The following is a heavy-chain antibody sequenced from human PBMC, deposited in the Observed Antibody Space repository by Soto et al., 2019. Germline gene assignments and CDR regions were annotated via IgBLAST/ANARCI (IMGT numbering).Heavy chain of an antibody. D-gene: IGHD6-6*01. CDR1: GGSTSSGGYY. Sequence: QVQLQESGPGLVKPSQTLSLTCAVSGGSTSSGGYYWSWIRQHPGKGLEWIGYINYSGSTYYNPSLKSPDTITVDTSKHQCCLKLTSVTAADQAVYLCAREVVLAAPTMTCIDHWGQGTLVPVSS. J-gene: IGHJ5*02. V-gene: IGHV4-31*11. CDR3: AREVVLAAPTMTCIDH. CDR2: INYSGST.